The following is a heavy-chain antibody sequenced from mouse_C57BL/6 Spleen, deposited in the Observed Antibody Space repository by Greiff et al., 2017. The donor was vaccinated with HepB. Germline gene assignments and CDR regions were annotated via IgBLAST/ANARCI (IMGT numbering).Heavy chain of an antibody. CDR2: INPSSGYT. Sequence: VKLMESGAELARPGASVKMSCKASGYTFTSYTMHWVKQRPGQGLEWIGYINPSSGYTKYNQKFKDKATLTADKSSSTAYMQLSSLTSEDSAVYYCARGAVSWEGFAYWGQGTLVTVSA. D-gene: IGHD4-1*01. CDR3: ARGAVSWEGFAY. V-gene: IGHV1-4*01. CDR1: GYTFTSYT. J-gene: IGHJ3*01.